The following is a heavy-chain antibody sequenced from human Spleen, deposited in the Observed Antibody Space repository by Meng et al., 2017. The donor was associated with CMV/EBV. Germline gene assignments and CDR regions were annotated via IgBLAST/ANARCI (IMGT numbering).Heavy chain of an antibody. Sequence: GGSLRLSCAASGFTFSGSAMHWVRQASGKGLEWVANIKEDGSEKYYVDSVKGRFTISRDNAKNSLYLQMNSLRAEDTAVYYCANSYSNYEDYYYYYGMDVWGQGTTVTVSS. CDR1: GFTFSGSA. D-gene: IGHD4-11*01. CDR2: IKEDGSEK. CDR3: ANSYSNYEDYYYYYGMDV. V-gene: IGHV3-7*01. J-gene: IGHJ6*02.